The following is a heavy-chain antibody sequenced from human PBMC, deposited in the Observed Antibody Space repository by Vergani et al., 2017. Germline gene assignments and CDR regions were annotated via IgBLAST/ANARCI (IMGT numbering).Heavy chain of an antibody. J-gene: IGHJ4*02. CDR1: GFTVSSNY. CDR2: IYSGGST. D-gene: IGHD5-24*01. Sequence: EVQLVESGGGLIQPGGSLRLSCAASGFTVSSNYMSWVRQAPGKGLEWVSVIYSGGSTYYADSVKGRFTISRDNSKNTLYLQMNSLRAEDTAVYYCARHRRDGYNHLDYWGQGTLVTVSS. V-gene: IGHV3-53*01. CDR3: ARHRRDGYNHLDY.